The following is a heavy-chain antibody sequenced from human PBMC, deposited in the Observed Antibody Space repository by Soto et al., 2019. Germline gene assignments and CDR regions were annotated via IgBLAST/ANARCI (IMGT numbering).Heavy chain of an antibody. CDR3: AAGGGLPRYY. CDR2: IYHSGST. Sequence: QLQLQESGSGLVKPSQTLSLTCAVSGGSISSGGYSWSWIRQPPGKGLEWIGYIYHSGSTYYNPSVERRLTPSGDRSKTQFPRELIPVTAADTAVYYCAAGGGLPRYYWGQGTLVTVSS. J-gene: IGHJ4*02. CDR1: GGSISSGGYS. D-gene: IGHD5-12*01. V-gene: IGHV4-30-2*01.